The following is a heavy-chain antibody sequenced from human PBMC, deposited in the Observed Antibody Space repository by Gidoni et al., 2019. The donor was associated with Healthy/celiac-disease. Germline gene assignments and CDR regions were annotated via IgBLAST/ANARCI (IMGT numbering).Heavy chain of an antibody. CDR2: INPNSGGT. D-gene: IGHD2-8*01. CDR1: GYTFTGYY. Sequence: QVQLVQSGAEVKKPGASVKVSCKAYGYTFTGYYMHWVRQAPGQGLEWMGWINPNSGGTNYAQKFQGRVTMTRDTSISTAYMELSRLRSDDTAVYYCARVYGSNGDYYYGMDVWGQGTTVTVSS. CDR3: ARVYGSNGDYYYGMDV. V-gene: IGHV1-2*02. J-gene: IGHJ6*02.